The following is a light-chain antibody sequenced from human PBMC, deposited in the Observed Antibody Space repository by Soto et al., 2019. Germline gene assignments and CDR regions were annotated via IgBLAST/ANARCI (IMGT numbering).Light chain of an antibody. CDR3: QQYNNWPT. V-gene: IGKV3-15*01. CDR2: GAS. Sequence: EIVMTQSPATLSVSPGERATLSCRASQSVSSNLAWYQQKPGQAPRLLIYGASTRATGIPARFSVSGSGTEFTLTISSLQSEDFAVYYCQQYNNWPTCGQGTKVEIK. CDR1: QSVSSN. J-gene: IGKJ1*01.